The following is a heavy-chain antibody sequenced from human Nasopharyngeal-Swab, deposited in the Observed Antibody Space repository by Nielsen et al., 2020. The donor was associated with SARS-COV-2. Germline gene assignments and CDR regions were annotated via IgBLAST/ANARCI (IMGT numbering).Heavy chain of an antibody. J-gene: IGHJ3*02. CDR2: ISSSGTTK. Sequence: VRQMPGKGPEWVSNISSSGTTKYYADSVKGRFTISRDNAKNSLFLQMNSLRAEDTAVYYCARSPDVFDIWGQGTMVTVSS. V-gene: IGHV3-11*04. CDR3: ARSPDVFDI.